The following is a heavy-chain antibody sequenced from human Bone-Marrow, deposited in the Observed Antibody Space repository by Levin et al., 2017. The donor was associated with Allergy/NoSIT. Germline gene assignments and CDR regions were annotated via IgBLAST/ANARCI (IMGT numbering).Heavy chain of an antibody. CDR2: IYWDGDK. CDR3: AHTIGGSFPELDDWFDP. V-gene: IGHV2-5*02. J-gene: IGHJ5*02. Sequence: SGPTLVKPTQTLTLTCSFSGFSLKTNGVGVGWIRQPPGKALEWLALIYWDGDKRYSPSLKTRLTITKDTSENQVVLTLADTDPVDTATYFCAHTIGGSFPELDDWFDPWGQGTLVTVSS. D-gene: IGHD3-10*01. CDR1: GFSLKTNGVG.